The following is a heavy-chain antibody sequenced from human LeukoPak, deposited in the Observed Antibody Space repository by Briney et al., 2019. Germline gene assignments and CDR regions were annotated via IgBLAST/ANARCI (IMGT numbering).Heavy chain of an antibody. Sequence: GASVKVSCKTSGSTFTAYYMHWVRQAPGQGLEWMGWINLNGGGTLYAQKFQGRVTMTRDTSISTAYMELTRLRSDDTAVYYCARGGSYFHYWGQGTLVTVSS. J-gene: IGHJ4*02. CDR1: GSTFTAYY. CDR2: INLNGGGT. V-gene: IGHV1-2*02. CDR3: ARGGSYFHY. D-gene: IGHD1-26*01.